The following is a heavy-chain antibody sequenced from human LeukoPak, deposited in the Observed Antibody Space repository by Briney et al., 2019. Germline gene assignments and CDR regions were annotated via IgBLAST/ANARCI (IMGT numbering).Heavy chain of an antibody. Sequence: GGSLRLSCAASGFTFSSYGMHWVRQAPGKGLEWVAVIWYDGSNKYYADSVKGRFTISRDNSKNTLYLQMNSLRAEDTAVYYCARASIWFGEPISHYVAFDIWGQGTMVTVSS. V-gene: IGHV3-33*01. CDR3: ARASIWFGEPISHYVAFDI. CDR1: GFTFSSYG. CDR2: IWYDGSNK. J-gene: IGHJ3*02. D-gene: IGHD3-10*01.